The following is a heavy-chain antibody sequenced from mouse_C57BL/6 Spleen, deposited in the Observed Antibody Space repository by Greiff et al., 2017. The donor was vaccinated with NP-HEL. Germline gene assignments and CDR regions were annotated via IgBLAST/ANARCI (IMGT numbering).Heavy chain of an antibody. J-gene: IGHJ4*01. CDR1: GFTFSDYG. CDR3: ASGHYGNNVGARDY. D-gene: IGHD2-1*01. CDR2: ISSGSSTI. V-gene: IGHV5-17*01. Sequence: DVQLVESGGGLVKPGGSLKLSCAASGFTFSDYGMHWVRQAPEKGLEWVAYISSGSSTIYYADTVKGRFTISRDNAKNTLFLQMTSLRSEDTAMYYCASGHYGNNVGARDYWGQGTSVTVSS.